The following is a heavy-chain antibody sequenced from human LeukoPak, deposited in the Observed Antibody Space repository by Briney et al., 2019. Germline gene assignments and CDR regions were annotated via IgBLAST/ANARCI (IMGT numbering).Heavy chain of an antibody. CDR2: ISYSGRT. Sequence: PSETLSLTCTVSGGSISSSSYYWGWIRQPPGEGPEWIGSISYSGRTHYNPSLKSRVSISVDTSKNQFSLNLSSVTAADTAVYYCARKKTGATNGLDVWGQGTTVTVSS. V-gene: IGHV4-39*01. CDR3: ARKKTGATNGLDV. D-gene: IGHD1-1*01. J-gene: IGHJ6*02. CDR1: GGSISSSSYY.